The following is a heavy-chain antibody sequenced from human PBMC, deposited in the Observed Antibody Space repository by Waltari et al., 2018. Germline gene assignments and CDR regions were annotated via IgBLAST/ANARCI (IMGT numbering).Heavy chain of an antibody. CDR1: GYSISSGYY. CDR3: ARAEAGAGRPLYYYYGMDV. V-gene: IGHV4-38-2*01. J-gene: IGHJ6*02. D-gene: IGHD6-19*01. CDR2: IYHSGST. Sequence: QVQLQESGPGLVKPSETLSLTCAVSGYSISSGYYWGWIRQPPGKGLEWIGSIYHSGSTYYNPSLKSRVTISVDTSKNQFSLKLSSVTAADTAVYYCARAEAGAGRPLYYYYGMDVWGQGTTVTVSS.